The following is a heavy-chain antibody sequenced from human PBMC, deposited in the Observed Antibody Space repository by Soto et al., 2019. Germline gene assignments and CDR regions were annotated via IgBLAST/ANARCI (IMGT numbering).Heavy chain of an antibody. D-gene: IGHD5-18*01. CDR2: ISCSGGST. V-gene: IGHV3-23*01. Sequence: PGGSLRLSCAASGFSFSSYAISWGRQAPGKGLVGFSAISCSGGSTDYVDSVKGRFTISRDNSKNTLYLQMNSLRAEDTAVYYCAKLQAYSYGPGAYFDYWGQGTLVTVSS. CDR1: GFSFSSYA. CDR3: AKLQAYSYGPGAYFDY. J-gene: IGHJ4*02.